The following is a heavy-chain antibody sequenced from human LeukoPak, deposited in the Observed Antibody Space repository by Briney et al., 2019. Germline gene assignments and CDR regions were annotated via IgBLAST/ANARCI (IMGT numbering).Heavy chain of an antibody. CDR3: ARDRIGKYSIDY. Sequence: GGSLRLSCAASGFTFSNFGLNWVRQAPGKGLEWVAFISDNGLRTYYSESVKGLFTISRDDSRNTLYLQMNSLRVEDTAVYYCARDRIGKYSIDYWGQGTLVTVSS. J-gene: IGHJ4*02. CDR1: GFTFSNFG. V-gene: IGHV3-33*08. CDR2: ISDNGLRT. D-gene: IGHD2-15*01.